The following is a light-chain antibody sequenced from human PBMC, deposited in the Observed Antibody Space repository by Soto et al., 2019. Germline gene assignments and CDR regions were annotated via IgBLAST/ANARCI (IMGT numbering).Light chain of an antibody. CDR3: QQYHTSWT. CDR2: DGF. Sequence: DIQMTQSPSTLSASVGDRVTITCRASQSISRWLAWYQQKPGKAPNLLIHDGFSLESGVPSRFSGSGSGTEFTLTITSLQPDDFATDYCQQYHTSWTFGQGTRVEI. V-gene: IGKV1-5*01. J-gene: IGKJ1*01. CDR1: QSISRW.